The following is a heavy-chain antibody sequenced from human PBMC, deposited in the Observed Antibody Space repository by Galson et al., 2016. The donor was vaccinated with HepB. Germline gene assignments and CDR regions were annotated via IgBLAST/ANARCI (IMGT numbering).Heavy chain of an antibody. Sequence: SLRLSCAASGLNFSPYGMHWVRQAPGKGLEWVAGISHDGSNTYHADSVKGRFTISRDNAKQTLFLQMNSLRAEDTAVYYCARVLEKWVSTYGAFDSWGQGTLVTV. CDR2: ISHDGSNT. J-gene: IGHJ4*02. D-gene: IGHD1-26*01. CDR1: GLNFSPYG. CDR3: ARVLEKWVSTYGAFDS. V-gene: IGHV3-30*04.